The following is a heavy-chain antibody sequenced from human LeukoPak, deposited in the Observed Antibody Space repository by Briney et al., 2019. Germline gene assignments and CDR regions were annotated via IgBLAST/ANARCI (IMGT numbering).Heavy chain of an antibody. CDR2: INSDGSST. D-gene: IGHD3-3*01. V-gene: IGHV3-74*01. J-gene: IGHJ4*02. Sequence: GGSLRLSCAASGFTFSSYAMSWVRQAPGKGLVWVSRINSDGSSTSYADSVKGRSTISRDNAKNTLYLQMNSLRAEDTAVYYCAREEDFWSGYLDYWGQGTLVTVSS. CDR3: AREEDFWSGYLDY. CDR1: GFTFSSYA.